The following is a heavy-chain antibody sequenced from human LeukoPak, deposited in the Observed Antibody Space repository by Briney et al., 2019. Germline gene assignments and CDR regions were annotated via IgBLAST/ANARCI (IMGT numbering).Heavy chain of an antibody. CDR3: ARHGILWFGELSHFDF. CDR1: GAFISSYY. CDR2: IYYSGST. J-gene: IGHJ4*02. D-gene: IGHD3-10*01. V-gene: IGHV4-59*08. Sequence: SETLSLTCTVSGAFISSYYWSWIRQPPGKGLEYIGYIYYSGSTNYNPSLKSRVTISLDTSRNQFSLKLTSVTAADTAVYYCARHGILWFGELSHFDFWGQGTLVTVSS.